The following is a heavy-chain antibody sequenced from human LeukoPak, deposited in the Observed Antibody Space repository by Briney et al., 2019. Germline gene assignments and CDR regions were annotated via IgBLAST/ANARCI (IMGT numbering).Heavy chain of an antibody. D-gene: IGHD6-6*01. CDR2: INWNGGST. CDR3: ARDPGYSSSSLFDY. Sequence: PGGSLRLSCAASGFTFDDYGMSWVRQAPGKGLEWVSGINWNGGSTGYADSVKGRFTISRDNAKNSLYLQMNSLRAEDTALYYCARDPGYSSSSLFDYWGQGTLVTVSS. V-gene: IGHV3-20*04. CDR1: GFTFDDYG. J-gene: IGHJ4*02.